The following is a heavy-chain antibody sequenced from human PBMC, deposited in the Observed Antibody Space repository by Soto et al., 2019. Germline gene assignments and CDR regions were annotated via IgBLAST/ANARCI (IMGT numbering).Heavy chain of an antibody. J-gene: IGHJ6*02. CDR3: AKDNTVAGPGRYYYGMDV. CDR1: GFTFSSYG. Sequence: VGSLRLSCAASGFTFSSYGMHWVRQAPGKGLEWVAVISYDGSNKYYADSVKGRFTISRDNSKNTLYLQMNSLRAEDTAVYYCAKDNTVAGPGRYYYGMDVWGQGTTVTAP. CDR2: ISYDGSNK. D-gene: IGHD6-19*01. V-gene: IGHV3-30*18.